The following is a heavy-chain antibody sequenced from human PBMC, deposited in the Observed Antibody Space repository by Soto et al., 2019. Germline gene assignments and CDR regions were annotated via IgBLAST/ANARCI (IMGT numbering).Heavy chain of an antibody. J-gene: IGHJ5*02. Sequence: SETLSLTCTVSGGSISSYYWSWIRQPPGKGLEWIWYIYYSGSTNYNPSLKSRVTISVDTSKNQFSLKLSSVTAADTAVYYCARDHGKNCFDPWGQGTLVTVSS. CDR2: IYYSGST. CDR1: GGSISSYY. CDR3: ARDHGKNCFDP. V-gene: IGHV4-59*01.